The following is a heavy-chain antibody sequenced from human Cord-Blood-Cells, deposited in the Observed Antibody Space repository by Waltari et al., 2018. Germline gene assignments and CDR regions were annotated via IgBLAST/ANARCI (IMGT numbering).Heavy chain of an antibody. D-gene: IGHD7-27*01. Sequence: QVQLVQSGAEVKKPGASVKVSCKASGYTFTSYDINWVRQATGQGLEWMGWMNPNSGNTGYAQKCQGRVTMTRNTSISTAYMELSSLRSEDTAVYYCARVARGLGIVFPDYWGQGTLVTVSS. CDR2: MNPNSGNT. CDR1: GYTFTSYD. J-gene: IGHJ4*02. CDR3: ARVARGLGIVFPDY. V-gene: IGHV1-8*01.